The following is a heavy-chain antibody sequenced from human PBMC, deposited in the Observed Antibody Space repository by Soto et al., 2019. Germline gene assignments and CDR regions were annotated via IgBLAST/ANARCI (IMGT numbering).Heavy chain of an antibody. D-gene: IGHD5-12*01. CDR1: GYTFTSYD. J-gene: IGHJ4*02. CDR2: MNPNSGNT. Sequence: GASVKVSCKASGYTFTSYDINWVRQATGQGLEWMGWMNPNSGNTGYAQKFQGRVSMTRDTSISTAYMELSSLRSEDTAVYFCSIGRNGYNYLDYWGQGTLVTVSS. V-gene: IGHV1-8*01. CDR3: SIGRNGYNYLDY.